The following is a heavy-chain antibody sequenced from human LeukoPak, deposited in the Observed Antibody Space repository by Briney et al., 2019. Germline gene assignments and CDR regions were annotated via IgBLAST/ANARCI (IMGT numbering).Heavy chain of an antibody. CDR3: SRDWGGYGPSSHDY. J-gene: IGHJ4*02. CDR2: ISSDGSNI. Sequence: GGSLRLSCAASGFTFSRYWMHWVRQDPEKGLVWVSRISSDGSNIIYADSVKGRYTISRDNAKHTLYLETNSLRVEDTAVYYCSRDWGGYGPSSHDYWGQGTLVTVSS. D-gene: IGHD3-16*01. V-gene: IGHV3-74*01. CDR1: GFTFSRYW.